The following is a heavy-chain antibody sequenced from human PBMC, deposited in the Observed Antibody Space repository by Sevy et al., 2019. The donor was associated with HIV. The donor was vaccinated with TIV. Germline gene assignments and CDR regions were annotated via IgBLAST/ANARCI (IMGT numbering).Heavy chain of an antibody. Sequence: SETLSLTCTVSGGSISSYYWSWIRRPAGKGLEWIGRSYTRGSTNDNPSLKSRVTMSVDTSKNQFSLKLSSVTAVDTAVYYCARVRTYYYDSSGYPTFYYFDYWGQGTLVTVSS. V-gene: IGHV4-4*07. D-gene: IGHD3-22*01. CDR1: GGSISSYY. CDR2: SYTRGST. J-gene: IGHJ4*02. CDR3: ARVRTYYYDSSGYPTFYYFDY.